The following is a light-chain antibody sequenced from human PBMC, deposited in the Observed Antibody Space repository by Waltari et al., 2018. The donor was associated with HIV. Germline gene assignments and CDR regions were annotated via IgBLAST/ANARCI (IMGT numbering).Light chain of an antibody. CDR3: CSYADSSTVI. CDR2: GVN. Sequence: QSALTQPASVSGSRGQSITISCTGSNSDVGSYTLFSWYKQNANKAPKDLIYGVNTRPSGVSNRFPGSKTGNTASLTIAGLPAEDEAHYYCCSYADSSTVIFGGGTKLTVL. CDR1: NSDVGSYTL. J-gene: IGLJ2*01. V-gene: IGLV2-23*02.